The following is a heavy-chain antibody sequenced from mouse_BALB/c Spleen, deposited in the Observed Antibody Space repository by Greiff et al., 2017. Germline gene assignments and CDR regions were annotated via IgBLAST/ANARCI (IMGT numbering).Heavy chain of an antibody. Sequence: VKLVESGPGLVAPSQSLSITCTVSGFSLTSYGVHWVRQPPGKGLEWLGVIWAGGSTNYNSALMSRLSISKDNSKSQVFLKSNRLQTDDTAMYYCARWGTTVVAPFAYWGQGTLVTVSA. V-gene: IGHV2-9*02. J-gene: IGHJ3*01. CDR2: IWAGGST. D-gene: IGHD1-1*01. CDR1: GFSLTSYG. CDR3: ARWGTTVVAPFAY.